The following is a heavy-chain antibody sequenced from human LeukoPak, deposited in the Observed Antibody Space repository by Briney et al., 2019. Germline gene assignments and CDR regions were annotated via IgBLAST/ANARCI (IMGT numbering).Heavy chain of an antibody. CDR3: ARGLGDSSGYQGDY. D-gene: IGHD3-22*01. Sequence: ASVKASCKASGGTFSSYAISWVRQAPGQGLEWMGGIIPIFGTANYAQKFQGRVTITADESTSTAYMELSSLRSEDTAVYYCARGLGDSSGYQGDYWGQGTLVTVSS. V-gene: IGHV1-69*13. J-gene: IGHJ4*02. CDR1: GGTFSSYA. CDR2: IIPIFGTA.